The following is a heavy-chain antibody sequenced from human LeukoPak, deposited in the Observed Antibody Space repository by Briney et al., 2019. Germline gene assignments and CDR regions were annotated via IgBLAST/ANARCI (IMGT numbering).Heavy chain of an antibody. V-gene: IGHV3-23*01. J-gene: IGHJ4*02. Sequence: SGGSLRLSCAASGFTFSSYGMSWVRQAPGKGLEWVSGISGSGGTTYYADSAKGRFTISRDNSKNTLYLQMNSLRAEDTAVYYCAKGGARDGYKIWGQGILVTVSS. CDR2: ISGSGGTT. CDR3: AKGGARDGYKI. CDR1: GFTFSSYG. D-gene: IGHD5-24*01.